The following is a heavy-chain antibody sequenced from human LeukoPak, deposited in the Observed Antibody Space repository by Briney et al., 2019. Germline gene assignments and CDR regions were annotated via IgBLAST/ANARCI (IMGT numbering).Heavy chain of an antibody. CDR2: IYSGGST. Sequence: GGSLRLSCAASGFTVSSNYMSWVRQAPGKGPEWVSVIYSGGSTYYADSVKGRFTISRDNSKNTLYLQMNSLRAEDTAVYYCARAGCSSTSCYREDNWFDPWGQGTLVTVSS. J-gene: IGHJ5*02. CDR1: GFTVSSNY. D-gene: IGHD2-2*02. V-gene: IGHV3-66*01. CDR3: ARAGCSSTSCYREDNWFDP.